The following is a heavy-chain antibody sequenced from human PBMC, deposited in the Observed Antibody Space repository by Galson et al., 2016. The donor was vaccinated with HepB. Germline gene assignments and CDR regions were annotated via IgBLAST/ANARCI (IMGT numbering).Heavy chain of an antibody. V-gene: IGHV1-46*01. J-gene: IGHJ4*02. CDR2: INSGDGT. CDR3: AREVPAACNLDY. Sequence: SVKVSCKASEYTFTQYYIHWVRQAPGRGLEWMGMINSGDGTNYAQRFRGRVTMTRDTSTTTVYMELSSLRSEDSAVYYCAREVPAACNLDYWGQGILVSVSS. CDR1: EYTFTQYY. D-gene: IGHD2-2*01.